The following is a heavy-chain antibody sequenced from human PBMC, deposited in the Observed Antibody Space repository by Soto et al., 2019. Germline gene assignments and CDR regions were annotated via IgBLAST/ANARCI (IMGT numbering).Heavy chain of an antibody. Sequence: SETLSLTCTVSGGSISSDYWSWIRQPPGKGLEWIGYIYYSGSTNYNPSLKSRVTISVDTSKNQFSLKLSSVTAADTAVYYCARSPGSWFALQDYWGQGTLVTVS. V-gene: IGHV4-59*01. J-gene: IGHJ4*02. CDR3: ARSPGSWFALQDY. CDR1: GGSISSDY. CDR2: IYYSGST. D-gene: IGHD6-13*01.